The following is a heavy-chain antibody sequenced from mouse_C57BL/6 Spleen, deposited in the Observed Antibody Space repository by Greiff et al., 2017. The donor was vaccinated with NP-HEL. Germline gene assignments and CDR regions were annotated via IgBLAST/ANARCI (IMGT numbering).Heavy chain of an antibody. CDR2: IHPNSGST. J-gene: IGHJ2*01. Sequence: QVQLQQPGAELVKPGASVKLSCKASGYTFTSYWMHWVKQRPGQGLEWIGMIHPNSGSTNYNEKFKSKATLTVDKSSSTAYMQLSSLTSEDSAVYYCARFGSNWDFDYWGQGTTLTVSS. CDR3: ARFGSNWDFDY. D-gene: IGHD4-1*01. CDR1: GYTFTSYW. V-gene: IGHV1-64*01.